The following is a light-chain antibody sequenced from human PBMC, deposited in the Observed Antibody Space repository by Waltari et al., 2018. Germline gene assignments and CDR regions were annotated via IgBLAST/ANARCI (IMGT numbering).Light chain of an antibody. CDR1: QSVGTW. J-gene: IGKJ2*01. Sequence: DIQLTQSPSTLSASVVDRVTISCRASQSVGTWLAWYQQKPGKAPKLLIYMASSLESGVPSMCSGSGSGTEFTLTISSLQPDDFATYSCQQYSSFSTFGQGTKLDI. CDR3: QQYSSFST. V-gene: IGKV1-5*03. CDR2: MAS.